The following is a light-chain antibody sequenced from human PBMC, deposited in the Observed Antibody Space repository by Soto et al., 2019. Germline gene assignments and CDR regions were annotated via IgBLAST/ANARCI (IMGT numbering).Light chain of an antibody. V-gene: IGLV2-14*01. J-gene: IGLJ1*01. Sequence: QSALTQPASVSGSPGQSITISCTGTSSDVGNYNYVSWYQLHPGKAPKLMIYEVTNRPSGVSDRFSGSKSGITASLTISGLQTEDEADYYCISYTDRQSYLFGTGTKLTVL. CDR2: EVT. CDR1: SSDVGNYNY. CDR3: ISYTDRQSYL.